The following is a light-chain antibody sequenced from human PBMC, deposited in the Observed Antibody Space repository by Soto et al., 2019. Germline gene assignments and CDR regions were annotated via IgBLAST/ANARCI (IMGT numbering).Light chain of an antibody. J-gene: IGLJ1*01. Sequence: QSVLTQPASVSGSPGQSINISCTGSSSDVGDYNYVSWYQQHPGRAPKVMVYEVSNRPSGVSNRFSGSKSGNTASLTISGLQAEDEADYYCSSYTSSNTHVFGTGTKVTVL. CDR2: EVS. V-gene: IGLV2-14*01. CDR3: SSYTSSNTHV. CDR1: SSDVGDYNY.